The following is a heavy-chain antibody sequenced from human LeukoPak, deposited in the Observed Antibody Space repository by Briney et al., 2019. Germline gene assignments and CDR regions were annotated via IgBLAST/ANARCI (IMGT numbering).Heavy chain of an antibody. CDR3: ARDCGCDKDI. CDR2: IYYSGSN. V-gene: IGHV4-31*11. CDR1: GGSFSSGGDY. Sequence: PSETPSLTCAVSGGSFSSGGDYWSWIRQHPGKGLEWIGYIYYSGSNYYNPSLKSRVTISVDTSKNQYSLKLSSVTGADTAVYYCARDCGCDKDIWGQGTMVTVSS. J-gene: IGHJ3*02. D-gene: IGHD2-21*01.